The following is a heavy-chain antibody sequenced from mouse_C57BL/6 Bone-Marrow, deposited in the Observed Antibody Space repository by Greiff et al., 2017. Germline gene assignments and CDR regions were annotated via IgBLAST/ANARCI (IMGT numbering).Heavy chain of an antibody. V-gene: IGHV1-42*01. Sequence: EVHLVESGPELVKPGASVKISCKASGYSFTGYYMNWVKQSPEKSLEWIGEINPSTGGTTYNQKFKAKATLTVDKSSSTAYMQLKSLTSEDSAVYYCAPGVTTPYYFDYWGQGTTLTVSS. D-gene: IGHD2-2*01. CDR1: GYSFTGYY. CDR3: APGVTTPYYFDY. CDR2: INPSTGGT. J-gene: IGHJ2*01.